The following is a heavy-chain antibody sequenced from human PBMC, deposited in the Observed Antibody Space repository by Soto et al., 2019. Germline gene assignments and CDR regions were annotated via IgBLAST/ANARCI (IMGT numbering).Heavy chain of an antibody. V-gene: IGHV3-21*04. D-gene: IGHD6-19*01. CDR2: ISSGGNNI. Sequence: GGFLRLSCAASGFTFSTYSMNWVRQARGKGREWVSTISSGGNNINSADSGKGRFTISRDNSKNTLYLQMNSLRAEDTAVYYCAKDFDSYSSGRYGMDVWGQGTTVTVSS. CDR1: GFTFSTYS. CDR3: AKDFDSYSSGRYGMDV. J-gene: IGHJ6*02.